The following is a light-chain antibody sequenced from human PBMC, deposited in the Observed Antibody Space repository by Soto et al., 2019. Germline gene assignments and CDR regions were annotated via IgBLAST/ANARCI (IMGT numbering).Light chain of an antibody. V-gene: IGLV1-40*01. CDR2: GNT. CDR1: SPNIGAGYD. Sequence: QSVLTQPPSVSGAPGQRVTISCTGSSPNIGAGYDVHWYQHLPGTAPKLLIYGNTNRPSGVPDRFSGSKSGTTASLAITGLRPDDEADYYCQSYDTRLSGYVFATGTKLTVL. J-gene: IGLJ1*01. CDR3: QSYDTRLSGYV.